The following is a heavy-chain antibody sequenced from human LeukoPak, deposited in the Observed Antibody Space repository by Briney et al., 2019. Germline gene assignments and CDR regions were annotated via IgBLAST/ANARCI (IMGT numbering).Heavy chain of an antibody. V-gene: IGHV3-23*01. CDR2: ISGSGGST. J-gene: IGHJ4*02. CDR3: AAYGSGSYYMRDY. Sequence: QPGAPLRLSCAASGFTFSSYAMSWVRQAPGKGLEWVSAISGSGGSTYYADSVKGRFTISRDNSKNTLYLQMNSLRAEDTAVYYCAAYGSGSYYMRDYWGQGTLVTVSS. CDR1: GFTFSSYA. D-gene: IGHD3-10*01.